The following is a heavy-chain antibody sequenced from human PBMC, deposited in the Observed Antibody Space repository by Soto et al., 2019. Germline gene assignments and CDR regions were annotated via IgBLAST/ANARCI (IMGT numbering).Heavy chain of an antibody. CDR3: ARDRGVAPPVAGNTHYYYDMDV. Sequence: QDQLVQSGAEVKKPGASVTVSCKASGYSFTNYGVTWVRQAPGQGLEWMGWISAFNGNTHYAQNLQGRVTMTTDASTSTAYMELRSLRSDDTAVYYCARDRGVAPPVAGNTHYYYDMDVWGKGTTVTVSS. V-gene: IGHV1-18*01. CDR2: ISAFNGNT. D-gene: IGHD6-19*01. J-gene: IGHJ6*03. CDR1: GYSFTNYG.